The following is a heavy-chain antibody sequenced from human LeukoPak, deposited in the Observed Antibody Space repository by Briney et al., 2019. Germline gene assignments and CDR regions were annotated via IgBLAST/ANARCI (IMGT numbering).Heavy chain of an antibody. CDR1: GFTFSSYG. CDR3: AKGDYYDSSGYYYYY. Sequence: GRSLRLSCAASGFTFSSYGMHWVRQAPGKGLEWVAVISYDGSNKYYADSVKGRFTISRDNSKNTLYLQMNSLRAEDTAVYYCAKGDYYDSSGYYYYYWGQGTLVTVSS. J-gene: IGHJ4*02. D-gene: IGHD3-22*01. V-gene: IGHV3-30*18. CDR2: ISYDGSNK.